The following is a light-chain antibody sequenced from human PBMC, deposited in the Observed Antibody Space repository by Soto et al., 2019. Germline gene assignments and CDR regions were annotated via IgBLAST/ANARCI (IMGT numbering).Light chain of an antibody. Sequence: IQMTQSPSSLSASVGDRVTISCRASQNIGKYLHWYQQKSGEAPKLLIYGASILQGGVPARFIGSGSGTHFTLTISSLQPEDFATYYSQQSFRTPLTFGGGTK. V-gene: IGKV1-39*01. CDR2: GAS. CDR3: QQSFRTPLT. CDR1: QNIGKY. J-gene: IGKJ4*01.